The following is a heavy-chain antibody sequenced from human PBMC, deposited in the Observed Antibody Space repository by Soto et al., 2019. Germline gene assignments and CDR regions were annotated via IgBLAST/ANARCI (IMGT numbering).Heavy chain of an antibody. Sequence: ASVKVSCKASGYTFTNYGISWVRQAPGQGLEWMGWISAYNGNTNYAQNLQGRVTMTTDTSTSTAYMELRSLRSDDTAVDCCGRVGVLGVVEWLIWGQGALVTVSS. CDR2: ISAYNGNT. D-gene: IGHD3-3*01. CDR1: GYTFTNYG. J-gene: IGHJ4*02. CDR3: GRVGVLGVVEWLI. V-gene: IGHV1-18*04.